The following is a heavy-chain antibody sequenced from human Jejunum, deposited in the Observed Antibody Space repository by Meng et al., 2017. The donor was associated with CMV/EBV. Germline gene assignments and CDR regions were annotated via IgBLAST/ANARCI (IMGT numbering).Heavy chain of an antibody. Sequence: QDQLGQVGGEVKKPGASVKVSCKASGYTFTNYGITWVRQAPGQGLEWMGWISAYNGNTNYAQTLQGRVTMTTDTSTSTAYMELGSLRSDDTAVYYCARVEVGITSGDYWGQGTLVTVSS. J-gene: IGHJ4*02. V-gene: IGHV1-18*01. D-gene: IGHD1-26*01. CDR1: GYTFTNYG. CDR3: ARVEVGITSGDY. CDR2: ISAYNGNT.